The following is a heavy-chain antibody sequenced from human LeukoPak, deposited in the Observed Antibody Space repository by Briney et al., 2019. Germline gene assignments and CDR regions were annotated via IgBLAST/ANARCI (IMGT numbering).Heavy chain of an antibody. J-gene: IGHJ3*02. CDR1: GFTFSSYS. Sequence: GGSLRLSCAASGFTFSSYSINWVRQAPGKGLEWVSYISSSSSTIYYADSVKGRFTISRDNAKNSLYLQMNSLRAEDTAVYYCARLGGSDAFDIWGQGTMVTVSS. CDR2: ISSSSSTI. CDR3: ARLGGSDAFDI. D-gene: IGHD3-16*01. V-gene: IGHV3-48*01.